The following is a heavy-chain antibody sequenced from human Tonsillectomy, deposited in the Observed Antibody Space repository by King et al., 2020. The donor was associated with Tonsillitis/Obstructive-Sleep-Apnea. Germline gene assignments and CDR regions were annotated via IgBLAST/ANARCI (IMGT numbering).Heavy chain of an antibody. J-gene: IGHJ6*03. D-gene: IGHD4-11*01. CDR2: IYYSGST. CDR3: DYSNYVDYYYYMDV. Sequence: QLQESGPGLVKPSETLSLTCTVSGGSISSSSYYWGWIRQPPGKGLEWIGSIYYSGSTYYNPSLKSRVTISVDTSKNQFSLKLSSVTAADTAVYYCDYSNYVDYYYYMDVWGKGTTVTVSS. CDR1: GGSISSSSYY. V-gene: IGHV4-39*01.